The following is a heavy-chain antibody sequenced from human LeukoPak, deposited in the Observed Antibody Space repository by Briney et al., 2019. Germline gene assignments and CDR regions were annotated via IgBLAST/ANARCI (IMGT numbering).Heavy chain of an antibody. Sequence: GGSLRLSCAGYGFTFSGYWMSWVRQAPGKGLEWVANIKEDGSEKNYVDSVKGRFTISRDNAKNSLYLQMNSLRAEDTAVYYCARGANWYVSLWGQGTLVTVSS. V-gene: IGHV3-7*03. J-gene: IGHJ4*02. CDR1: GFTFSGYW. D-gene: IGHD1-1*01. CDR3: ARGANWYVSL. CDR2: IKEDGSEK.